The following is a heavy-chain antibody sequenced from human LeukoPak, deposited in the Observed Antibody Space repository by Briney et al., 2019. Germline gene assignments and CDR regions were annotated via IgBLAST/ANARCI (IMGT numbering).Heavy chain of an antibody. CDR2: ISSDGNSK. CDR3: AKGGQWLVLGGFDY. J-gene: IGHJ4*02. CDR1: GFSFSSYS. Sequence: GSLRLSCAASGFSFSSYSIHWVRQAPGKGLEWVAVISSDGNSKNFALSVKGRFAISRDNSKNTLFLQMNNLRSEDTALYYCAKGGQWLVLGGFDYWGQGTLVTVSS. V-gene: IGHV3-30*09. D-gene: IGHD6-19*01.